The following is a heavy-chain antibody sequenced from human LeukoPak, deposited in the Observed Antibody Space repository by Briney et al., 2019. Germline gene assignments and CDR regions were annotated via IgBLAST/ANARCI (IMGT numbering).Heavy chain of an antibody. CDR3: ARPQGVGMITFGGARDAFDI. Sequence: RLSETLSLTCTVSGGSISSSSYYWGWIRQPPGKGLEWIGSIYYSGSTYYNPSLKSRVTISVDTSKNQFSLKLSSVTAADTAVYYCARPQGVGMITFGGARDAFDIWGQGTMVTVSS. CDR2: IYYSGST. D-gene: IGHD3-16*01. V-gene: IGHV4-39*07. J-gene: IGHJ3*02. CDR1: GGSISSSSYY.